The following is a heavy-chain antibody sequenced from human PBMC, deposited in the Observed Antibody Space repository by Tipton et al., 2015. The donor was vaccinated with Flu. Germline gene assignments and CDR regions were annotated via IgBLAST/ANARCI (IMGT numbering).Heavy chain of an antibody. D-gene: IGHD3-10*01. CDR1: GGSISSGGAY. J-gene: IGHJ6*02. V-gene: IGHV4-31*03. CDR3: ARDQGFGDGLTYDYYAMGV. CDR2: IYYSGST. Sequence: TLSLTCTVSGGSISSGGAYWSWIRQHPGKGLEWIVCIYYSGSTYYNPSLESRVTISIDTSKNQFSLKLNSVTAADTAVYYCARDQGFGDGLTYDYYAMGVWGQGPTVTVSS.